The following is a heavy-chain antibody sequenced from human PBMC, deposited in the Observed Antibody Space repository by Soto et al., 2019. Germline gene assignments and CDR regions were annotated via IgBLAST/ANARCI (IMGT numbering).Heavy chain of an antibody. CDR3: AKAGVKSSYYYYMDV. D-gene: IGHD7-27*01. CDR1: GFTFSSYG. CDR2: ISYDGSNK. V-gene: IGHV3-30*18. Sequence: GGSLRLSCAASGFTFSSYGMHWVRQAPGKGLEWVAVISYDGSNKYYADSVKGRFTISRDNSKNTLYLQMNSLRAEDSAVYYCAKAGVKSSYYYYMDVWGKGTTVTVSS. J-gene: IGHJ6*03.